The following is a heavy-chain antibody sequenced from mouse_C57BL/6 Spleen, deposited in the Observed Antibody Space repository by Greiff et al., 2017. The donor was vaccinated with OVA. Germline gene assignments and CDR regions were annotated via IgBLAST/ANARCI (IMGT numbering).Heavy chain of an antibody. D-gene: IGHD2-2*01. J-gene: IGHJ3*01. V-gene: IGHV1-62-2*01. CDR3: ARHVVYGYDGAWFAY. CDR2: FYPGSGSI. CDR1: GYTFTEYT. Sequence: VMLVESGAELVKPGASVKLSCKASGYTFTEYTIHWVKQRSGQGLEWIGWFYPGSGSIKYNEKFKDKATLTADKSSSTVYMELSRLTSEDSAVYFCARHVVYGYDGAWFAYWGQGTLVTVSA.